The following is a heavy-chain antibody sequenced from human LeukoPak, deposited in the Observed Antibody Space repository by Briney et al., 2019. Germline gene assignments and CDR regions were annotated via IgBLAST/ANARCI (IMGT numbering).Heavy chain of an antibody. CDR2: IYYSGST. Sequence: SETLSLTCTVSGGSISSYYWSWIRQPPGKGLEWIGYIYYSGSTNYNPSLKSRVTISVDTSKNQFSLKLSSVTAADTAVYYCARVGCSSTSCYPHHGMGVWGQGTTVTVSS. J-gene: IGHJ6*02. D-gene: IGHD2-2*01. V-gene: IGHV4-59*01. CDR3: ARVGCSSTSCYPHHGMGV. CDR1: GGSISSYY.